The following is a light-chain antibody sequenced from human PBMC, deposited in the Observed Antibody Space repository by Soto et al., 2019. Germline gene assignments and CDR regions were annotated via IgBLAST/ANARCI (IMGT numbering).Light chain of an antibody. CDR1: SSDVGKYDY. J-gene: IGLJ1*01. Sequence: QSALTQPPSASGSPGQSVTISCTGTSSDVGKYDYVSWFQHHPGKAPKLIIYEVSKRPSGVPDRFSGSKSGNTASLTVSGLQAEDEADYYCNSYAGSNTFVFGTGTKLTVL. CDR2: EVS. V-gene: IGLV2-8*01. CDR3: NSYAGSNTFV.